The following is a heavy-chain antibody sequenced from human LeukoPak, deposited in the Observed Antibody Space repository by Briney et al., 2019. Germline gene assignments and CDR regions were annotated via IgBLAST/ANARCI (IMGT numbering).Heavy chain of an antibody. Sequence: ESGPTLVKPTQTLTLTCTFSGFTFTSRAGGAGWIRQPPGKALEWLALIWWNDDKRYSPTLKGRLTITPDTSQNQVVLKMTNMDPVDTATYYCAHVYGSGSFDIWGQGTMVTVSA. J-gene: IGHJ3*02. CDR1: GFTFTSRAGG. V-gene: IGHV2-5*01. CDR2: IWWNDDK. CDR3: AHVYGSGSFDI. D-gene: IGHD3-10*01.